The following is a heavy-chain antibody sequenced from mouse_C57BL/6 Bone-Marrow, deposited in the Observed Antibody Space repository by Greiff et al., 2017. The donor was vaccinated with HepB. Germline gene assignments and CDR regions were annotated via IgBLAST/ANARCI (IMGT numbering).Heavy chain of an antibody. V-gene: IGHV1-74*01. CDR1: GYTFTSYW. CDR3: AIITTVVARAMDY. J-gene: IGHJ4*01. Sequence: QVQLQQPGAELVKPGASVKVSCKASGYTFTSYWMHWVKQRPGQGLEWIGRIHPSDNDTNYNQKFKGKATLTVDKSSSTAYMQLSSLTSEDSAVYYCAIITTVVARAMDYWGQGTSVTVSS. D-gene: IGHD1-1*01. CDR2: IHPSDNDT.